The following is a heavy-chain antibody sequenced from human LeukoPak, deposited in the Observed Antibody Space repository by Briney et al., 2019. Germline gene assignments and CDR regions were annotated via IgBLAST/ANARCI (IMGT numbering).Heavy chain of an antibody. D-gene: IGHD6-13*01. J-gene: IGHJ6*02. Sequence: GGSLRLSCSASGFTFSSYAMHWVRQAPGKGLEYVSAISSNGGSTYYADSVKGRFTISRDNSKNTLYLQMSSLRAEDTAVYYCARGYSSSNYGMDVWGQGTTVTVSS. CDR3: ARGYSSSNYGMDV. V-gene: IGHV3-64D*06. CDR2: ISSNGGST. CDR1: GFTFSSYA.